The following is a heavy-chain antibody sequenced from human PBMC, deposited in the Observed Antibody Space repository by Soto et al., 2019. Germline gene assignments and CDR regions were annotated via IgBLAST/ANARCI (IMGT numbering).Heavy chain of an antibody. J-gene: IGHJ4*02. D-gene: IGHD3-10*01. V-gene: IGHV1-8*01. CDR2: INPNSGNI. CDR1: GNTFTSYD. Sequence: ASVKVSCKASGNTFTSYDINWVRQATGHGLEWMGWINPNSGNIDYAQKFRGRVTMTRDTAIRIAYMEVSRLRSDDTAVYYCARGRASGSYYLLDYWGQGTLVTVSS. CDR3: ARGRASGSYYLLDY.